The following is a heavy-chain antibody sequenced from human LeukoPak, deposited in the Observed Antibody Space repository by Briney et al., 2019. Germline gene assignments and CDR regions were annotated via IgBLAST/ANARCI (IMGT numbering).Heavy chain of an antibody. CDR1: GFPFSSYR. J-gene: IGHJ3*02. CDR3: ARDKGGYSYGLDASDI. CDR2: ISSSSSTI. D-gene: IGHD5-18*01. Sequence: GGSLRLSCAASGFPFSSYRMNWVRQAPGKGLEWVSYISSSSSTIYYADSVKGRFTISRDNAKNSLYLQMNSLRAEDTAVYYCARDKGGYSYGLDASDIWGQGTMVTVSS. V-gene: IGHV3-48*04.